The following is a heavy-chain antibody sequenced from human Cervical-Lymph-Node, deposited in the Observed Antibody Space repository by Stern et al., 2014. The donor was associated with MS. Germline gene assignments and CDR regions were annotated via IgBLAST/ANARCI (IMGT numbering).Heavy chain of an antibody. D-gene: IGHD6-19*01. CDR3: ARYSNSGWYFDS. CDR2: ISGYNGNK. V-gene: IGHV1-18*04. CDR1: GYTFTSYG. Sequence: VQLVQSGAEVKKPGASVKVSCKASGYTFTSYGISWVRQAPGQGLEWMGWISGYNGNKNYAQKLQGRVTMTTDTSTSTAYMELRSLRSDDSALYYCARYSNSGWYFDSWGLGTLVTVSS. J-gene: IGHJ4*02.